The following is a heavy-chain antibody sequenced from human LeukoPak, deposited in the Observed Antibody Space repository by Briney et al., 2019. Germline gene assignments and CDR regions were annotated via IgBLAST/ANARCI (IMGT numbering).Heavy chain of an antibody. J-gene: IGHJ6*03. V-gene: IGHV1-2*02. CDR1: GYIFTGYY. CDR2: INPNSGDT. D-gene: IGHD2-15*01. Sequence: ASVKVSCKASGYIFTGYYMHWVRQAPGQGLEWMGWINPNSGDTNYAQKFQGRVTMTRDTSISTAYMELSGLISDDTAVYFCARDRERYRNYYYSMDVWGRGTTVTVSS. CDR3: ARDRERYRNYYYSMDV.